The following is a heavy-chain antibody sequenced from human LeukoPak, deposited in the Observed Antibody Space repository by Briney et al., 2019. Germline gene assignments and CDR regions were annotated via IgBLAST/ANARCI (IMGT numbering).Heavy chain of an antibody. V-gene: IGHV4-31*03. D-gene: IGHD2-2*02. J-gene: IGHJ3*02. CDR1: GASISSGGFL. CDR2: IYYTGNA. Sequence: SETLSLTCTVSGASISSGGFLWHWIRQLPGMDLEWIGNIYYTGNAGNNPSLRSRVTISGDTSMNQFSLKLTSVTAADSAVYFCARLDCSSTSCYTFTNSFDMWGQGTMVTVSS. CDR3: ARLDCSSTSCYTFTNSFDM.